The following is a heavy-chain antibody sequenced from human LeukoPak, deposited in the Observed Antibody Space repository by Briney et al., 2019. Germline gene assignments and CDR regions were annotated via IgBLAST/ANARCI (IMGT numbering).Heavy chain of an antibody. CDR1: GYSISSGYY. D-gene: IGHD5-24*01. Sequence: KPSETLSLTCAVSGYSISSGYYWGWIRQPPGKGLEWIGSIYHSGSTYYNPSLKSRVTISVDTSKNQFSLKLSSVTAADTAVYYRAKIEVEMATMDYWGQGTLVTVSS. J-gene: IGHJ4*02. V-gene: IGHV4-38-2*01. CDR2: IYHSGST. CDR3: AKIEVEMATMDY.